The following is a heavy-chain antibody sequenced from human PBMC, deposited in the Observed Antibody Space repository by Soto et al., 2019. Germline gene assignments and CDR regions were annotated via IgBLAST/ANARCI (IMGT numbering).Heavy chain of an antibody. V-gene: IGHV3-23*01. CDR2: ISGSGGST. Sequence: PRGSMRPSSSASGFTLSSYAMSWVRPAPRKGLGWVSAISGSGGSTYYADSVKGRFTISRDNSKNTLYLQMNSLRAEDTAVYYCAKDGGDIVVVPAASPHYMDVWGKGTTVTVSS. CDR3: AKDGGDIVVVPAASPHYMDV. D-gene: IGHD2-2*01. CDR1: GFTLSSYA. J-gene: IGHJ6*03.